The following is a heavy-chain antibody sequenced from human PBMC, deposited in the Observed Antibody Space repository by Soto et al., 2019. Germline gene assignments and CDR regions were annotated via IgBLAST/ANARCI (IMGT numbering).Heavy chain of an antibody. CDR2: ISGSGDTT. CDR1: GFIFSSYA. J-gene: IGHJ4*02. V-gene: IGHV3-23*01. CDR3: AIIMTGYYSPFDY. D-gene: IGHD3-9*01. Sequence: EVQLFESGGGLVQSGGSLRLSCAGSGFIFSSYAMTWVRQAPGKGLEWVSSISGSGDTTYYADSVRGRFIISTDNSKHTLCLQMNSLRAEDTAVYYCAIIMTGYYSPFDYWGQGTLVTVSS.